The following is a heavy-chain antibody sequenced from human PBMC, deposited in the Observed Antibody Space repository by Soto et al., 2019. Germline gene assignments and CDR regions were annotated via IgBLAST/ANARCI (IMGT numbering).Heavy chain of an antibody. V-gene: IGHV1-69*13. CDR3: ARGTNTMVRGVIPPLYGMDV. CDR2: IIPIFGTA. D-gene: IGHD3-10*01. Sequence: GASVKVSCKASGGTFSSYAISWVRQAPGQGXEWMGGIIPIFGTANYAQKFQGRVTITADESTSTAYMELSSLRSEDTAVYYCARGTNTMVRGVIPPLYGMDVWGQGTTVTVSS. CDR1: GGTFSSYA. J-gene: IGHJ6*02.